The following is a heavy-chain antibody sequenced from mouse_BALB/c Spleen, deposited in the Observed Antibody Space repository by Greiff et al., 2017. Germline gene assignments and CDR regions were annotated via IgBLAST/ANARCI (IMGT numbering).Heavy chain of an antibody. CDR3: GRSLYYYGSSYAMDY. Sequence: EVKLMESGPELVKPGASVKISCKASGYSFTGYFMNWVKQSHGKSLEWIGRINPYNGDTFYNQKFKGKSTLTVDKSSSTAHMELLSLTSEDSAVYYCGRSLYYYGSSYAMDYWGQGTSVTVSS. V-gene: IGHV1-37*01. CDR2: INPYNGDT. D-gene: IGHD1-1*01. J-gene: IGHJ4*01. CDR1: GYSFTGYF.